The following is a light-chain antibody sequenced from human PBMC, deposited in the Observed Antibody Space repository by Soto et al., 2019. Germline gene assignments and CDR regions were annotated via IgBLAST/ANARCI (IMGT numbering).Light chain of an antibody. CDR1: QGLSSD. CDR2: AAS. V-gene: IGKV1-9*01. Sequence: DIQLSQSPSFLSASVGDRVTITCRASQGLSSDLAWYQQKPGKAPKLLIYAASTLQSGVPSRFSCSGSGTELTLTISSLQPEDFATYYCQQLNSYPITFGQGTRLEIK. J-gene: IGKJ5*01. CDR3: QQLNSYPIT.